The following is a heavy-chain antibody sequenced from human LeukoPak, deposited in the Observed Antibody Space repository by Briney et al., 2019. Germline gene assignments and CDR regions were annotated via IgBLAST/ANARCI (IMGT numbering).Heavy chain of an antibody. CDR3: ARERVHISGYTVGSGAFDV. J-gene: IGHJ3*01. D-gene: IGHD3-22*01. Sequence: TSETLSLTCTVSGDSISTSNSYWGWIRQPPGKGLEWIGSIYYSGNTYYNASLKSRVTISVDTSKNQFSLKLSSVTAADTAVYYCARERVHISGYTVGSGAFDVWGQGTRAVVSS. CDR1: GDSISTSNSY. CDR2: IYYSGNT. V-gene: IGHV4-39*07.